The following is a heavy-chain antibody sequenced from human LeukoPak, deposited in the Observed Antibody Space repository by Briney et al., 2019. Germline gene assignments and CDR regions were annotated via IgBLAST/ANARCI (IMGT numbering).Heavy chain of an antibody. CDR3: ARASSYYYGMDV. Sequence: GGSLRLSCAASGFTFSDYYMSWVRQAPGKGLEWVSSISSSSSYIYYADSVKGRFTISRDNAKNSLYLQMNSLRAEDTAVYYCARASSYYYGMDVWGQGTTVTVSS. V-gene: IGHV3-21*01. CDR2: ISSSSSYI. CDR1: GFTFSDYY. J-gene: IGHJ6*02.